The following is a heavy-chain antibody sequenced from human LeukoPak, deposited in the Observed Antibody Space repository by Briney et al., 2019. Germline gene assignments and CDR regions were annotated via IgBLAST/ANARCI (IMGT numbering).Heavy chain of an antibody. CDR3: AKSPRIAAASGY. V-gene: IGHV3-30*18. Sequence: GRSLRLSCAASGFTFSSYGMHWVRQAPGKGLEWVAVISYDGSNKYYADSVKGRFTISRDNSKNTLYLQMNSLRAEDTAVYYCAKSPRIAAASGYWGQGTLVTVSS. D-gene: IGHD6-13*01. J-gene: IGHJ4*02. CDR1: GFTFSSYG. CDR2: ISYDGSNK.